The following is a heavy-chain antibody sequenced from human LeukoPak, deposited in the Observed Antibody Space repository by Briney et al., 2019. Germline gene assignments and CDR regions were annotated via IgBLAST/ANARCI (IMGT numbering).Heavy chain of an antibody. CDR3: ARVEWELPGWGGTYYFDY. V-gene: IGHV1-2*06. CDR2: INPNSGGT. J-gene: IGHJ4*02. CDR1: GYTFTGYY. D-gene: IGHD1-26*01. Sequence: ASVKVSCKASGYTFTGYYLHWVRQAPGQGLEWMGRINPNSGGTNYAQKFQGRVTMTRDTSISTAYMELSRLRSDDTAVYYCARVEWELPGWGGTYYFDYWGQGTLVTVSS.